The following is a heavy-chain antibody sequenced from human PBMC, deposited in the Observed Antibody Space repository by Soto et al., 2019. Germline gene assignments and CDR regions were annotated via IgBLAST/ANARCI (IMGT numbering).Heavy chain of an antibody. J-gene: IGHJ6*02. CDR1: GDSISSGNKY. D-gene: IGHD2-21*01. CDR3: ARVPSPFDFYYAMDV. V-gene: IGHV4-30-4*01. CDR2: IFSSGTT. Sequence: SETLSLTCTVSGDSISSGNKYWSWIRQPPGKGLEWIGYIFSSGTTYHSPSLTSRLSMSLDTSQNQFSLKLNSVTDADAAVYYCARVPSPFDFYYAMDVWGQGTTVTVSS.